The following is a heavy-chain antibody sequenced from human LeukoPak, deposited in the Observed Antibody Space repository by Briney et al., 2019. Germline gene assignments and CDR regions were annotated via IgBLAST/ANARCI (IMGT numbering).Heavy chain of an antibody. CDR3: ARDPPYCSGDNCYFDS. D-gene: IGHD2-15*01. Sequence: PGGSLRLSCAASGFTFNSYSMNWGRQAPGKGLELVSSISSNSTYIHYADSVKGRFTISRDNGKRSLYLQMNSLRAEDTAVYSCARDPPYCSGDNCYFDSWGQGTLVTVSS. J-gene: IGHJ4*02. CDR1: GFTFNSYS. V-gene: IGHV3-21*01. CDR2: ISSNSTYI.